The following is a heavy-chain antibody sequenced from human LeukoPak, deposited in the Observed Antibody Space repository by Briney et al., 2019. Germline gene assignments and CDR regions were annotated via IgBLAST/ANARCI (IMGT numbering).Heavy chain of an antibody. Sequence: ASVKVSCKTSGYSFPTYGISWVRQAPGQGLEWMGWISNDNGITNYAPQFQGRVTLDTETYTSTAYMELRNLRSDDTAVYYCARDGSLGIDAFDIWGPGTMVTVSS. CDR2: ISNDNGIT. CDR3: ARDGSLGIDAFDI. V-gene: IGHV1-18*01. J-gene: IGHJ3*02. CDR1: GYSFPTYG. D-gene: IGHD2-2*03.